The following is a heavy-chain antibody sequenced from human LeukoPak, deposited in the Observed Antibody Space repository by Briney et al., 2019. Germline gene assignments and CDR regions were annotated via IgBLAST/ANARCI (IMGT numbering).Heavy chain of an antibody. D-gene: IGHD6-13*01. V-gene: IGHV1-8*01. CDR2: MNPNSGNT. CDR1: GYTFTSYD. J-gene: IGHJ5*02. Sequence: ASVKVSCKASGYTFTSYDINWVRQATGQGLEWMGWMNPNSGNTGYAQKFQGRVTMTRNTSISIAYMELSSLRSEDTAVYYCAREAGYSSTGQPRWGNWFDPWGQGTLVTVSS. CDR3: AREAGYSSTGQPRWGNWFDP.